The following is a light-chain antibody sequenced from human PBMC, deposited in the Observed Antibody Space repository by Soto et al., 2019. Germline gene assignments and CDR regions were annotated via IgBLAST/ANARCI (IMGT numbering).Light chain of an antibody. Sequence: QSVLTQPPSASGSPGQSVAVPCTGTSSDVGSYNRVSWYQQPPGTAPKLIIYEVSNRPSGVPDRFSGSKSGNTASLTISGLQAEDEADYYCSSFTSSTTYVFGTGTKVTVL. CDR3: SSFTSSTTYV. CDR1: SSDVGSYNR. J-gene: IGLJ1*01. CDR2: EVS. V-gene: IGLV2-18*02.